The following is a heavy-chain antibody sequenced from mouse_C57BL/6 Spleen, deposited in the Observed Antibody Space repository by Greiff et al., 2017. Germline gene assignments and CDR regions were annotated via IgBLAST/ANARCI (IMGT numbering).Heavy chain of an antibody. J-gene: IGHJ1*03. CDR2: ISYDGSN. V-gene: IGHV3-6*01. CDR3: ARGGRGSHWYFDV. CDR1: GYSITSGYY. D-gene: IGHD6-2*01. Sequence: VQLQQSGPGLVKPSQSLSLTCSVTGYSITSGYYWNWIRQFPGNKLEWMGYISYDGSNNYNPSLKNRISITRDTSKNQFFLKLNSVTTEDTATYYCARGGRGSHWYFDVWGTGTTVTVSS.